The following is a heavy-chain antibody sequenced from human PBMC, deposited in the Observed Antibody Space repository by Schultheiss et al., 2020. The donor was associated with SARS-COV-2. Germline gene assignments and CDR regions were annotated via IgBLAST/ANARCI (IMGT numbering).Heavy chain of an antibody. Sequence: SQTLSLTCTVSGYSISSGYYWSWIRQPPGKGLEWIGSIYHSGSTYYNPSLKSRVTISVDTSKNQFSLKLSSVTAADTAVYYCARVIAAHHSDYWGQGTLVTVSS. J-gene: IGHJ4*02. CDR1: GYSISSGYY. V-gene: IGHV4-38-2*02. CDR3: ARVIAAHHSDY. CDR2: IYHSGST. D-gene: IGHD6-6*01.